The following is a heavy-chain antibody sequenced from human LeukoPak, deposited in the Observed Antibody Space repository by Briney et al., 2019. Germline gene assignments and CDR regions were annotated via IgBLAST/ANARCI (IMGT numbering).Heavy chain of an antibody. V-gene: IGHV3-23*01. CDR2: ISGSGGST. CDR1: GFTFSSYA. CDR3: AKDRPRYCSGGSCYSNWFDP. J-gene: IGHJ5*02. D-gene: IGHD2-15*01. Sequence: GGSLILSCAASGFTFSSYAMSWVRQAPGKGLEWVSAISGSGGSTYYADSVKGRFTISRDNSKNTLYLQMNSLRAEDTAVYYCAKDRPRYCSGGSCYSNWFDPWGQGTLVTVSS.